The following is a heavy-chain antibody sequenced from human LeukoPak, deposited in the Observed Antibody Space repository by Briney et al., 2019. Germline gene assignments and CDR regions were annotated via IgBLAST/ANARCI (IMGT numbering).Heavy chain of an antibody. Sequence: GGSLRLSCAASGFSFSTYSMNWVRQAPGKGLEWVSYISSSSSTIYYADSVKGRFTISRDNAKNSLYLQMNSLRAEDTAVYYCARGIVEATDYFDYWGQGTLVAVSS. D-gene: IGHD1-26*01. CDR1: GFSFSTYS. CDR2: ISSSSSTI. J-gene: IGHJ4*02. V-gene: IGHV3-48*04. CDR3: ARGIVEATDYFDY.